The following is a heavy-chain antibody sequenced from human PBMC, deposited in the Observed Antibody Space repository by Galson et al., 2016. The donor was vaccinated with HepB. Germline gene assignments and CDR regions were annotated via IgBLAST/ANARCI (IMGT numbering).Heavy chain of an antibody. J-gene: IGHJ4*02. CDR2: INPGSNKT. V-gene: IGHV1-3*01. CDR3: ATTLGPLQQFLSF. CDR1: GYLFTNYA. Sequence: QSGAEVKKPGESLTISCKASGYLFTNYAIHWVRQAPGDRPEWMGWINPGSNKTKYSQILQDRVTITSDTSATTAYMELRSLRSEDSAVYYCATTLGPLQQFLSFWGQGTMVTVSS. D-gene: IGHD3-3*01.